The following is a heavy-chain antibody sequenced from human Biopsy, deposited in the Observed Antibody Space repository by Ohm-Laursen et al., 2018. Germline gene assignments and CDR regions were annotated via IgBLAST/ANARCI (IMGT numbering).Heavy chain of an antibody. CDR3: ARAGIYSWSGVDV. J-gene: IGHJ6*02. CDR2: IYYDGIT. V-gene: IGHV4-38-2*01. D-gene: IGHD3-3*01. Sequence: SETLSLTCAVSGYSVTNDYYWGWIRQPPGKGLEWIGNIYYDGITYYNPSLKSRVAWSVDTSKNQFSLRLTFVTAADTAVYYCARAGIYSWSGVDVWGQGTTVTVSS. CDR1: GYSVTNDYY.